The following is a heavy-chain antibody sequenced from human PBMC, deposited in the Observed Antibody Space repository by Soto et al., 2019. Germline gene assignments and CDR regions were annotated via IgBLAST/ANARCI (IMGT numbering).Heavy chain of an antibody. CDR1: GYSFTSYW. CDR2: IYPGDSDT. Sequence: GESLKISCKGSGYSFTSYWIGWVRQMPGKGLEWMGIIYPGDSDTRYSPSFQGQVTISADKSISTAYLQWSSLKASDTAMYYCARHFPEYYYYYGMDDWGPGNPGHRRL. V-gene: IGHV5-51*01. J-gene: IGHJ6*02. CDR3: ARHFPEYYYYYGMDD.